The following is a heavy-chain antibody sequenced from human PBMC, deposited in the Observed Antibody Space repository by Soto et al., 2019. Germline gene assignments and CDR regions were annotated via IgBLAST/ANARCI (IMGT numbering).Heavy chain of an antibody. CDR3: ARDNSKYRSSYSCFES. Sequence: YAVNASCKACGGTISSYAISWVRQAPGQGLEWMGGIIPIFGTANYAQKFQGRVTITADESTSTAYMELSSLRSEDTAGYYCARDNSKYRSSYSCFESWGQGTLVTVS. V-gene: IGHV1-69*13. CDR1: GGTISSYA. CDR2: IIPIFGTA. J-gene: IGHJ5*01. D-gene: IGHD6-6*01.